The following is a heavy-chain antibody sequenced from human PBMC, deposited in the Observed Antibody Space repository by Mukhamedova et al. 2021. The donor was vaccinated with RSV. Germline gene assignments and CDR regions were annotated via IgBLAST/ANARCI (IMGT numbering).Heavy chain of an antibody. V-gene: IGHV1-3*01. D-gene: IGHD3-9*01. CDR3: ASGTDILIGPHFDL. CDR2: INGANGNT. Sequence: APGQSLQWLGWINGANGNTKLSQKIRDRVTIIRDTSASTTSLKLGGLTSEDTAIYYCASGTDILIGPHFDLWCQGTLVTVAS. J-gene: IGHJ4*02.